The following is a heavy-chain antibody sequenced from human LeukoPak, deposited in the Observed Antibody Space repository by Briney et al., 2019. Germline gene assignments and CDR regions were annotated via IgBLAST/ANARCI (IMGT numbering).Heavy chain of an antibody. D-gene: IGHD6-19*01. V-gene: IGHV4-59*08. J-gene: IGHJ3*02. CDR3: ARRRSSGCDAFDI. CDR2: IYYSGST. CDR1: GGSISSYY. Sequence: SETLSLTCTVSGGSISSYYWSWIRQPPGKGLEWIGYIYYSGSTNYNPSLKSRVTVSVDTSKNQFSLKLSSVTAADTAVYYCARRRSSGCDAFDIWGQGTMVTVSS.